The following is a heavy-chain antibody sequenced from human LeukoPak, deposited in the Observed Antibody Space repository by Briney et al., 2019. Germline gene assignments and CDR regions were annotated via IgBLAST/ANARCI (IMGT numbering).Heavy chain of an antibody. CDR3: AKLRGEWLVLDY. V-gene: IGHV3-20*04. D-gene: IGHD6-19*01. CDR2: INWNGGST. J-gene: IGHJ4*02. Sequence: PGGSLRLSCAASGFTFDDYGMSWVRQAPGKGLEWVSGINWNGGSTGYADSVKGRFTISRDNAKNSLYLQMNSLRAEDTAVYYCAKLRGEWLVLDYWDQGTLVTVSS. CDR1: GFTFDDYG.